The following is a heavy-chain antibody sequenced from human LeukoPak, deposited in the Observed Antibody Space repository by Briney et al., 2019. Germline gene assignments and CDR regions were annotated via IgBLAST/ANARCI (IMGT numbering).Heavy chain of an antibody. D-gene: IGHD3-22*01. J-gene: IGHJ3*02. CDR2: IYTSGST. CDR3: ARISGSGYNSRGAFDI. Sequence: SETLSLTCTVSGGSISSSSYYWGWIRQPAGRGLEWIGRIYTSGSTNYNPSLKSRVTISLETSKNQFSLKLSSLTAADTAVYYCARISGSGYNSRGAFDIWGQGTMVTVSS. CDR1: GGSISSSSYY. V-gene: IGHV4-61*02.